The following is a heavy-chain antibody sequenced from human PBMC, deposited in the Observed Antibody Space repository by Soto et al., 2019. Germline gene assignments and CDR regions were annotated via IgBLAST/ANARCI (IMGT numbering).Heavy chain of an antibody. CDR1: GGSFNDSY. J-gene: IGHJ4*02. V-gene: IGHV4-34*01. D-gene: IGHD1-26*01. CDR3: ARRPKDIVEPDH. CDR2: INHRGNT. Sequence: QVQLQQWGAGLLKPSETLSLTCAVYGGSFNDSYWNWIRQSPGKGLEWIGEINHRGNTKYNPSLNSRVTMSVDTSKKQFSLKVNSVTAADTAVYYCARRPKDIVEPDHWGQGTLVTVSS.